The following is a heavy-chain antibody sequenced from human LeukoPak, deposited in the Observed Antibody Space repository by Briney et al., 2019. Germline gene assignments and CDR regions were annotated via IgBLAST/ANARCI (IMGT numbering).Heavy chain of an antibody. J-gene: IGHJ5*02. CDR1: GGSISSSSYY. CDR3: ARHKVFDCSGGSCYRRWFDP. Sequence: SETLSLTCTVSGGSISSSSYYWGWIRQPPGRGLEWIGSIYYSGSTYYNPSLKSRVTISVDTSKNQFSLKLSSVTAADTAVYYCARHKVFDCSGGSCYRRWFDPWDQGTLVTASS. CDR2: IYYSGST. D-gene: IGHD2-15*01. V-gene: IGHV4-39*01.